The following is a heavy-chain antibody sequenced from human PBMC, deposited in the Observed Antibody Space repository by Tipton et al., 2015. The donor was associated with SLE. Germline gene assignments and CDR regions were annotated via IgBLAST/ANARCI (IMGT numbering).Heavy chain of an antibody. CDR1: GFTFNDQR. CDR2: ISSKTYGGTT. CDR3: TRGGDSGFLGDVFDI. J-gene: IGHJ3*02. V-gene: IGHV3-49*04. Sequence: SLRLSCEASGFTFNDQRMTWVRQAPGKGLEWVSSISSKTYGGTTDYAASVKGRVTVSRDDSKSIAYLHMNSLKTEDTAVYFCTRGGDSGFLGDVFDIWGQGTMVTVSS. D-gene: IGHD5-12*01.